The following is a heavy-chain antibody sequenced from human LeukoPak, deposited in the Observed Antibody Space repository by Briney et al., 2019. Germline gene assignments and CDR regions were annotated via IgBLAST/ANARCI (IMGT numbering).Heavy chain of an antibody. CDR2: ISSSGNAI. D-gene: IGHD4/OR15-4a*01. V-gene: IGHV3-48*03. CDR1: GFTLTSYE. Sequence: GGSLRLSCAASGFTLTSYEMNWVRQAPGQGLEWVSYISSSGNAIYYADSVKGRFTISRDNAKNSLYLQMNSLRAEDTAVYYCARIGYGVSFDYWGQGTLVTVSS. CDR3: ARIGYGVSFDY. J-gene: IGHJ4*02.